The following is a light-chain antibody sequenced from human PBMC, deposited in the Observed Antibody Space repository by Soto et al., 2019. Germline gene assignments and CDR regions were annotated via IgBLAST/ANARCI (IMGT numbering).Light chain of an antibody. CDR3: QSYDSSLSGSV. V-gene: IGLV1-40*01. Sequence: QSVLTQPPSVSGAPGQRVTISCTGSSSNIGAGYDVHWYQQLPGTAPKLLIYGNSNRPSGVPDRFSGSKSGTSASLAITGLXAXXXAXYYCQSYDSSLSGSVFGGGTKVTVL. CDR1: SSNIGAGYD. CDR2: GNS. J-gene: IGLJ3*02.